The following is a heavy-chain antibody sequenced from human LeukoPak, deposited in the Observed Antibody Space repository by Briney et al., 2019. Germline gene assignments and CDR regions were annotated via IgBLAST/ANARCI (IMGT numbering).Heavy chain of an antibody. CDR1: GDSVSSNSAA. CDR3: ARGFFMVWGVRYYYYGMDV. J-gene: IGHJ6*04. V-gene: IGHV6-1*01. CDR2: TYYRSKWYN. D-gene: IGHD3-10*01. Sequence: SQTLSLTCAISGDSVSSNSAAWNWIRQSPSRGLEWLGRTYYRSKWYNDYAVSVKSRITINPDTSKNQFSLQLNSVTPEDTAVYYCARGFFMVWGVRYYYYGMDVWGKGTTVTVSS.